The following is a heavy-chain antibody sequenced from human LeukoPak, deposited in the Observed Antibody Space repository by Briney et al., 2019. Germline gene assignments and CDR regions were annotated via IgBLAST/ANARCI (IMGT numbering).Heavy chain of an antibody. Sequence: SETLSLTCGVSGGSISRSNWWSWVRPPPGKGLEWIGGIYDSGSTNYNPSFKSRVTMSVDKSKNQFSLNLSSVTAADTAVYYCARGLSRYFDWLSYNWGQGTLVTVSS. V-gene: IGHV4-4*02. J-gene: IGHJ4*02. CDR3: ARGLSRYFDWLSYN. CDR1: GGSISRSNW. CDR2: IYDSGST. D-gene: IGHD3-9*01.